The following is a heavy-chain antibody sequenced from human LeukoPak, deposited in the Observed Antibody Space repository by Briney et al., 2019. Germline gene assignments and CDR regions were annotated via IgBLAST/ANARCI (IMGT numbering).Heavy chain of an antibody. J-gene: IGHJ6*02. CDR1: GFTFSSYS. V-gene: IGHV3-21*01. CDR2: ISSSSYI. D-gene: IGHD3-3*01. Sequence: GGSLRLSCAASGFTFSSYSMNWVRQAPGKGLEWVSSISSSSYIYYADSVKGRFTISRDNAKNSLYLQMNSLRAEDTAVYYCARDHGPRSGYDFWSGYYRYYGMDVWGQGTTVTVSS. CDR3: ARDHGPRSGYDFWSGYYRYYGMDV.